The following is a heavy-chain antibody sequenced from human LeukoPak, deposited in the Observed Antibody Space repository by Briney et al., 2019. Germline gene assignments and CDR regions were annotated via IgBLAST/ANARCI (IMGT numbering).Heavy chain of an antibody. CDR3: ASGGGWVFFN. J-gene: IGHJ4*02. CDR2: IKTDGSET. D-gene: IGHD6-19*01. V-gene: IGHV3-74*01. Sequence: PGGSLRLSCAASGFTFSDYWMHWVRQGPGKGLVWVSRIKTDGSETSYADSVKGRFTISRDNAKNTLYLQMNSLRAEDTAVYYCASGGGWVFFNWGQGTLVTVSS. CDR1: GFTFSDYW.